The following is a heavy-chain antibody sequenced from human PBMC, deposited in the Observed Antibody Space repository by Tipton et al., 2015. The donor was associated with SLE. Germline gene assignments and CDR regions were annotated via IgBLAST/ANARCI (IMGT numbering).Heavy chain of an antibody. CDR1: GGSFSGCY. CDR2: INHSGST. D-gene: IGHD3-22*01. CDR3: ARGLTMIVVAWGY. V-gene: IGHV4-34*01. Sequence: TLSLTCAVYGGSFSGCYGSWIRQPPGKGLEWIGEINHSGSTNYNPSLKSRVTISVDTSKNQFSLKLSSVTAADTAVYYCARGLTMIVVAWGYWGQGTLVTVSS. J-gene: IGHJ4*02.